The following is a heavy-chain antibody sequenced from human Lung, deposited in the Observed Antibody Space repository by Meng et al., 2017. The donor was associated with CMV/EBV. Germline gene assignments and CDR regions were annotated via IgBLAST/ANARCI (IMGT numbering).Heavy chain of an antibody. V-gene: IGHV1-69*05. CDR2: IIPIFGTA. D-gene: IGHD2-2*01. CDR1: GGTFSSYA. Sequence: SVXVSXKASGGTFSSYAISWVRQAPGQGLEWMGGIIPIFGTANYAQKFQGRDTITTDASTSTAYMELSSLRSEDTAVYYCARSPEFYQLLPGPSYYYGMDVWGQGTTVTVSS. CDR3: ARSPEFYQLLPGPSYYYGMDV. J-gene: IGHJ6*02.